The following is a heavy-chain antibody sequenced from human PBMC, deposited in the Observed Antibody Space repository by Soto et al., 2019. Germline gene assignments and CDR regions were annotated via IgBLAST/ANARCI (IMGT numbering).Heavy chain of an antibody. Sequence: ASVKVSCKASGYTFTSYDINWVRQATGQGLEWMGWMNPNSGNTGYAQKFQGRVTMTRNTSISTAYMELSSLRSEDTAVYYCARGPARYDILTGYSPYYYYYYMEVWGKGTTVTVSS. CDR3: ARGPARYDILTGYSPYYYYYYMEV. D-gene: IGHD3-9*01. CDR1: GYTFTSYD. V-gene: IGHV1-8*01. J-gene: IGHJ6*03. CDR2: MNPNSGNT.